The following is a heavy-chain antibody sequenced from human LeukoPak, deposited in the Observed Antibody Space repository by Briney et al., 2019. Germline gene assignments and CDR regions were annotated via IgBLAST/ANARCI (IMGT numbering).Heavy chain of an antibody. CDR1: GFTFSDYA. V-gene: IGHV3-23*01. J-gene: IGHJ3*01. CDR3: AMKAVPRPRLHDCFDX. Sequence: PGGSLRLSCATSGFTFSDYAMSWVRQAPGRGLEWVSAISGSASSTYYADSVKGRFTISRDNSKSTLYLQMNSLRADDTAVYYCAMKAVPRPRLHDCFDXXGXXTVXTV. D-gene: IGHD5-24*01. CDR2: ISGSASST.